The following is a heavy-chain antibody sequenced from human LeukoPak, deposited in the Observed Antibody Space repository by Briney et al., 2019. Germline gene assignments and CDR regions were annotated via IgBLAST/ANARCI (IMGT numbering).Heavy chain of an antibody. CDR2: TYYRSKWYN. V-gene: IGHV6-1*01. D-gene: IGHD5-12*01. Sequence: SQTLSLICAISGNSVSRNSAAWNWIRQSPSRGLEWLERTYYRSKWYNDYAVSVKSRITINPDTSKNQFSLQLNSVTPEDTAVYYCARINYSGYEEAFDYWGQGTLVTVPS. J-gene: IGHJ4*02. CDR3: ARINYSGYEEAFDY. CDR1: GNSVSRNSAA.